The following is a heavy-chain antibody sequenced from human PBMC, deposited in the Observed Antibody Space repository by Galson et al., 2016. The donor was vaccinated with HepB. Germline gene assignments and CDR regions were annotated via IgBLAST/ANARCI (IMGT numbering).Heavy chain of an antibody. CDR1: GFTFSTYA. J-gene: IGHJ4*02. Sequence: SLRLSCAASGFTFSTYAMNWVRQAPGKGLEWVSAVSGSGDSKYYADSVKGRFSISRDNSKNTLYLQMHSLRAEDTAVYYCAKIIKFCGGGACYPSDSWGQGTLVTVSS. D-gene: IGHD2-21*02. CDR2: VSGSGDSK. CDR3: AKIIKFCGGGACYPSDS. V-gene: IGHV3-23*01.